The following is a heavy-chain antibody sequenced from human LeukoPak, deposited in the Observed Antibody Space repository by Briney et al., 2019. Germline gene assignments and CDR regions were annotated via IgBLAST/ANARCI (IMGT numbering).Heavy chain of an antibody. Sequence: GASVKVSCKASGYTFSNYGINWVRQAPGQGLEWMGWISAYNGNTNYAQKLQGRVTMTTDTSTSTAYMELRSLRSDDTAVYYCASSPYIVATTHRGHYYYMDVWGKGTTVTVS. CDR1: GYTFSNYG. D-gene: IGHD5-12*01. V-gene: IGHV1-18*01. J-gene: IGHJ6*03. CDR3: ASSPYIVATTHRGHYYYMDV. CDR2: ISAYNGNT.